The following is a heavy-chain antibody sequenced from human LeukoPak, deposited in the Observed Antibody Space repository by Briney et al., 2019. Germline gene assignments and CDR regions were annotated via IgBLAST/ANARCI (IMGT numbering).Heavy chain of an antibody. V-gene: IGHV1-46*01. Sequence: RASVKVSCKASGYTFTSYYMHWVRQAPGQGLEWMGIINPSGGSTSYAQKFQGRVTMTRDTSTSTVYMELSSLRSEDTAVYYCARVAYPVTTPDTLTVFDPWGQGTLVTVSS. J-gene: IGHJ5*02. CDR3: ARVAYPVTTPDTLTVFDP. CDR1: GYTFTSYY. D-gene: IGHD4-17*01. CDR2: INPSGGST.